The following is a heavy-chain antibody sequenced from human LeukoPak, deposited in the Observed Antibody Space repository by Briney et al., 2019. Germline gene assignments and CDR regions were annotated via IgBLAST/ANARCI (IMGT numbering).Heavy chain of an antibody. CDR3: ARKGVIHYYGSGSYVY. CDR1: GGSISSYY. J-gene: IGHJ4*02. D-gene: IGHD3-10*01. Sequence: PSETLSLTCTVSGGSISSYYWSWIRQPAGKGLEWIGRIYTSGSTNYNPSLKSRVTISVDTSKNQFSLKLSSVTAADTAVYYCARKGVIHYYGSGSYVYWGQGTLVTVSS. V-gene: IGHV4-4*07. CDR2: IYTSGST.